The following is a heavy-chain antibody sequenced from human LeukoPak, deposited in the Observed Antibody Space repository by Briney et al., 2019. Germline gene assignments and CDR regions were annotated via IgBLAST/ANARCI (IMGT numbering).Heavy chain of an antibody. CDR3: ARDGAWFGELSHNWFDP. Sequence: ASVKVSCKASGYTFTSYGISWVRQAPGQGLEWMGWISAYNGNTNYAQKLQGRVTMTTDTSTSTAYMELRSLRSDDTAVYYCARDGAWFGELSHNWFDPWAREPWSPSPQ. V-gene: IGHV1-18*01. D-gene: IGHD3-10*01. J-gene: IGHJ5*02. CDR2: ISAYNGNT. CDR1: GYTFTSYG.